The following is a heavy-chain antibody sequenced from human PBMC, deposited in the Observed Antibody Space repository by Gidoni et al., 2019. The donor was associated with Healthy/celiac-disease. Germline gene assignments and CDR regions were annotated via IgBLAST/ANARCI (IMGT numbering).Heavy chain of an antibody. J-gene: IGHJ4*02. CDR3: ARDRYSGYDWFFDY. D-gene: IGHD5-12*01. CDR2: IYYSGST. V-gene: IGHV4-59*01. CDR1: GGPISSYY. Sequence: QVQLKESGPALVKPPETLSLTCTVPGGPISSYYWSWIRQPPGKGLEWFGYIYYSGSTNYNPSLKSRVTISVDTSKNQFSLKLSSVTAADTAVYYCARDRYSGYDWFFDYWGQGTLVTVSS.